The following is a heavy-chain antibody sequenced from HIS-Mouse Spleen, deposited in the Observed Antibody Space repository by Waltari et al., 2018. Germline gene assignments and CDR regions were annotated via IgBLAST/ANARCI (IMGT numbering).Heavy chain of an antibody. V-gene: IGHV4-59*01. Sequence: QVQLQESGPGLVKPSETLSLTCTVSGGSISSYYWSWIRQPPGKGLEWIGYIYYSGSTNYNPSLKSRVTISVDTSKNQFSLKLSSVTAADTAVYYCARRIAAAGGFLDPWGQGTLVTVSS. J-gene: IGHJ5*02. CDR3: ARRIAAAGGFLDP. D-gene: IGHD6-13*01. CDR2: IYYSGST. CDR1: GGSISSYY.